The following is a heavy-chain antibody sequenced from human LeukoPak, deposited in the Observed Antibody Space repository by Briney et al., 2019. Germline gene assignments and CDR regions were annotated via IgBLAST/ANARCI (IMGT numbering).Heavy chain of an antibody. CDR2: IYYSGST. J-gene: IGHJ1*01. CDR3: ARESEYSSSSAEYFQH. D-gene: IGHD6-6*01. Sequence: KPSETLSLTCTVSGGPISSYYWSWIRQPPGKGLEWIGYIYYSGSTNYNPSLKSRVTISVDTSKNQFSLKLSSVTAADTAVYYCARESEYSSSSAEYFQHWGQGTLVTVSS. V-gene: IGHV4-59*01. CDR1: GGPISSYY.